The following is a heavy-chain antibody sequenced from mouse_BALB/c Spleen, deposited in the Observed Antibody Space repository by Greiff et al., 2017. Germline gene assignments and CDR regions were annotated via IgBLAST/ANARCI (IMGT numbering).Heavy chain of an antibody. CDR1: GYSITSDYA. J-gene: IGHJ4*01. V-gene: IGHV3-2*02. CDR2: ISYSGST. Sequence: EVKLVESGPGLVKPSQSLSLTCTVTGYSITSDYAWNWIRQFPGNKLEWMGYISYSGSTSYNPSLKSRISITRDTSKNQFFLQLNSVTTEDTATYYCARWNGYYAMDYWGQGTSVTVSS. CDR3: ARWNGYYAMDY.